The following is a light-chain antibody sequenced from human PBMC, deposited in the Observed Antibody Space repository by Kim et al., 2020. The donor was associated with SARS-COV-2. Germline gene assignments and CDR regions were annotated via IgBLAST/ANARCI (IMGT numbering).Light chain of an antibody. J-gene: IGKJ1*01. Sequence: VYPGERHNRSCRASQRVSGNLAWSQQKPGQAPRLLIYGASTRATGIPARFSGSGSGTEFTLNISSLQSEDFAVYYCQQYNNWLGTFGQGTKVDIK. CDR2: GAS. CDR1: QRVSGN. V-gene: IGKV3-15*01. CDR3: QQYNNWLGT.